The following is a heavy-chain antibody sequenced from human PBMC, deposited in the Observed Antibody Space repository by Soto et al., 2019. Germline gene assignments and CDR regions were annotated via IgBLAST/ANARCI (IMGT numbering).Heavy chain of an antibody. CDR3: ARDLAGTPYYFDY. V-gene: IGHV3-30-3*01. CDR1: GFTFSSYA. CDR2: ISYDGSNK. J-gene: IGHJ4*02. D-gene: IGHD1-1*01. Sequence: QVQLVESGGGVVQPGRSLRLSCAASGFTFSSYAMHWVRQAPGKGLEWVAVISYDGSNKYYADSVKGRFTISRDNSKNTLYLQMNSLRAEDTAVYYCARDLAGTPYYFDYWVQGTLVTVSS.